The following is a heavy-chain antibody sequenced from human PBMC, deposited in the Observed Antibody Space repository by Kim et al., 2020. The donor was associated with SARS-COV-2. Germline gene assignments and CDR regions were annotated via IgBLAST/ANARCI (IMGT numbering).Heavy chain of an antibody. D-gene: IGHD6-19*01. CDR1: GDSINSGLYY. V-gene: IGHV4-39*01. J-gene: IGHJ4*02. Sequence: SETLSLTCTVSGDSINSGLYYWAWIRQPPGKGLDWIGFVYHRGTTYYNPSLKSRVTISIDTSKNQFSPNLSSVTAADTAVYYCARVIAVAGIPDYWGQGTLVTVSS. CDR3: ARVIAVAGIPDY. CDR2: VYHRGTT.